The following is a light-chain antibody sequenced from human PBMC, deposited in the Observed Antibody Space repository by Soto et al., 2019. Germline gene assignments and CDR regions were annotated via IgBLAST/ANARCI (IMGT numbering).Light chain of an antibody. CDR1: SSDVGGYNY. CDR2: DVS. Sequence: QSVRTQPASVSGAPGQSITISCTGTSSDVGGYNYVSWYQQHPGKAPKLMIYDVSNRPSGVSNRFSGSKSGNTASLTISGLQAEDEADYYCSSYTSSSPYVFGTGTRSPS. V-gene: IGLV2-14*01. CDR3: SSYTSSSPYV. J-gene: IGLJ1*01.